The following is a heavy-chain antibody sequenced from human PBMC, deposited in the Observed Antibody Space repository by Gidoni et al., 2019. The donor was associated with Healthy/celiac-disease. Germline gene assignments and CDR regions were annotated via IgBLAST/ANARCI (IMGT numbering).Heavy chain of an antibody. Sequence: EVQLVESGGGLVQPGGSLRLSCAASGFTFSSSDMHWVRQPTGKGLEWVSAIGTAGDTYYPGCVKGRFTSSRENAKNSLYIQMNRLRAGDTAVYYCARGGNWFGERGYYYGMDVWGQGTTVTVSS. V-gene: IGHV3-13*01. J-gene: IGHJ6*02. CDR1: GFTFSSSD. CDR2: IGTAGDT. CDR3: ARGGNWFGERGYYYGMDV. D-gene: IGHD3-10*01.